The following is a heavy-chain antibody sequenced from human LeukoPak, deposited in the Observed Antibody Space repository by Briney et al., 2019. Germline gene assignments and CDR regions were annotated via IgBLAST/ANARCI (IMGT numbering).Heavy chain of an antibody. CDR1: GGSISSYY. V-gene: IGHV4-59*01. CDR3: ARRAVAGIGFYFDY. CDR2: IYYSGST. J-gene: IGHJ4*02. D-gene: IGHD6-19*01. Sequence: SETLSLTCTVSGGSISSYYWSWIRQPPGKGLEWIGYIYYSGSTNYNPSLKSRVTISVDTSKNQFSLKLSSVTAADTAVYYCARRAVAGIGFYFDYWGQGTLVTVSS.